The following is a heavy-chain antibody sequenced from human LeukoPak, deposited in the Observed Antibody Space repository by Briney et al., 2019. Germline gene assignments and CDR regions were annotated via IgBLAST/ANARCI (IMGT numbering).Heavy chain of an antibody. J-gene: IGHJ5*02. Sequence: GGSLRLSCAASEFTFSSYAMHWVRQAPGKGLEWVAVISYDGSNKYYADSVKGRFTISRDNSKNTLYLQMNSLRAEDTAVYYCARDQAAMAYNWFDPWGQGTLVTVSS. CDR2: ISYDGSNK. CDR3: ARDQAAMAYNWFDP. V-gene: IGHV3-30-3*01. CDR1: EFTFSSYA. D-gene: IGHD5-18*01.